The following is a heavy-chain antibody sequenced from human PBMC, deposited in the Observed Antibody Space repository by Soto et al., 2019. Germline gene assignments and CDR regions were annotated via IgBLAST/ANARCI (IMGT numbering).Heavy chain of an antibody. CDR3: ASRVQGVGCSGH. CDR2: IHYSRST. V-gene: IGHV4-30-4*08. D-gene: IGHD3-10*01. Sequence: TLSLTCTVSGGPISSGGNYWSWLPQPPWKDLAWIGYIHYSRSTDYNPTLRVRVTISVDTSKVQLSLKLSSVTAADTDVCYGASRVQGVGCSGHWGQGTLVTVSS. J-gene: IGHJ4*02. CDR1: GGPISSGGNY.